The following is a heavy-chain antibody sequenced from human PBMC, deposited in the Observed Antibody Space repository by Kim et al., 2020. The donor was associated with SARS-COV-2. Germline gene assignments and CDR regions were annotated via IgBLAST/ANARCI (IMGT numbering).Heavy chain of an antibody. CDR1: GFTFSRYW. V-gene: IGHV3-74*01. D-gene: IGHD3-16*01. CDR2: INGDGRST. Sequence: GGSLRLSCAASGFTFSRYWMHWVRQAPGKGLVWVSHINGDGRSTSYADSVKGRVTISRDNAKNTLYLHMNSLRAEDTAVYYCARGGSGSLDYWGQGTLVTVSS. J-gene: IGHJ4*02. CDR3: ARGGSGSLDY.